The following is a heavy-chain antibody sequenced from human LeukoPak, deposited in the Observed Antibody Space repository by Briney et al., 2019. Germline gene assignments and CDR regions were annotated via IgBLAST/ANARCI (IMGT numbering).Heavy chain of an antibody. J-gene: IGHJ4*02. V-gene: IGHV3-53*01. CDR1: GFTVSSNY. CDR2: IYSGGST. CDR3: ARAQYYYDSSPFDY. D-gene: IGHD3-22*01. Sequence: GGSLRLSCAASGFTVSSNYMGWVRQAPGKGLEWVSVIYSGGSTYYADSVKGRFTISRDNSKNTLYLQMNSLRAEDTAVYYCARAQYYYDSSPFDYWGQGTLVTVSS.